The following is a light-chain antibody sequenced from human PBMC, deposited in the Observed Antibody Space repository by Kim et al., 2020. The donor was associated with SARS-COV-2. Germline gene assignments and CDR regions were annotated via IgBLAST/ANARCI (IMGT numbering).Light chain of an antibody. J-gene: IGLJ2*01. V-gene: IGLV3-19*01. CDR1: SLRSYY. Sequence: GQNVRITCQGDSLRSYYASWYQQKPGQAPVLVIYGKNNRPSGIPDRFSGSSSGNTASLTITGAQAEDEADYYCNSRDSSGNHLVVFGGGTQLTVL. CDR3: NSRDSSGNHLVV. CDR2: GKN.